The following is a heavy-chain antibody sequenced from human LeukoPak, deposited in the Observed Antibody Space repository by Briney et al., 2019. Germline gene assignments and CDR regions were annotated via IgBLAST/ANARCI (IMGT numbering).Heavy chain of an antibody. CDR1: APVFNMFE. CDR2: ISASGNTK. D-gene: IGHD1/OR15-1a*01. Sequence: PGGSLRLSWAAAAPVFNMFEIRFDRQAPGKGLEWISYISASGNTKLYGDSVKGRFTISRENAKKSLYLQMNSLRAEDTSVYYFASGAGLENKFPLDYWGQGTLVTVSS. J-gene: IGHJ4*02. V-gene: IGHV3-48*03. CDR3: ASGAGLENKFPLDY.